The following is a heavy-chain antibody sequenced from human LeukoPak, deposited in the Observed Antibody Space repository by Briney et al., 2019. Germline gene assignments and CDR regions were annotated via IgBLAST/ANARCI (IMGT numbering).Heavy chain of an antibody. CDR3: AKSGGLSGSGRLAMDV. CDR1: GFTFSTYA. V-gene: IGHV3-23*01. J-gene: IGHJ6*02. D-gene: IGHD3-10*01. CDR2: ISGSGGST. Sequence: PGGSLRLSCAASGFTFSTYAMSWVRLAARKGRQWVSGISGSGGSTYYAASVKGRFTSSRDNSNNTLHVQMNSLRVEDTAVYYCAKSGGLSGSGRLAMDVWGQGTTVTVSS.